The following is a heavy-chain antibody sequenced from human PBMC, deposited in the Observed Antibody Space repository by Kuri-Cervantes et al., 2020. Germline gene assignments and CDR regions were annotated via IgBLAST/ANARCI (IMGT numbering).Heavy chain of an antibody. J-gene: IGHJ5*02. CDR3: ARVRQPDNWFDP. V-gene: IGHV1-3*01. CDR2: INAGNGKT. Sequence: ASVKVSCKPSGYTFADYVIHWVRQAPGHRLEWMGWINAGNGKTKYSQNFEVRVNITRDTSASTVYMELSSLTSEDTAVYYCARVRQPDNWFDPWGQGTLVTVSS. CDR1: GYTFADYV. D-gene: IGHD3-10*01.